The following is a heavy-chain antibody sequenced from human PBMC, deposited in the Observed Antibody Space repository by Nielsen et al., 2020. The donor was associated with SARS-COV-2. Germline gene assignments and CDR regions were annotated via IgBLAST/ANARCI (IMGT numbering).Heavy chain of an antibody. J-gene: IGHJ4*02. CDR2: TYYRSKWYN. D-gene: IGHD6-19*01. V-gene: IGHV6-1*01. Sequence: SQTLSLTCAISGDSVSSNSAAWNWIRQSPSRGLEWLGRTYYRSKWYNDYAVSVKSRITINPDTSKNQFSLQLNSVTPEDTAVYYCARETEMGQWPVRIVRGLDYWGQGTLVTVSS. CDR3: ARETEMGQWPVRIVRGLDY. CDR1: GDSVSSNSAA.